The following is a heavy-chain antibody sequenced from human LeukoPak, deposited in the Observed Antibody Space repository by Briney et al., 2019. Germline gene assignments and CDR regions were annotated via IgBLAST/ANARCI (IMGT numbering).Heavy chain of an antibody. J-gene: IGHJ5*02. Sequence: GGSLQISCKGSGSSFTSYWIGWVRQLPGKGLEWMGIIYPGDSDTRYSLSFQGQVTISADKSISTAYLQWSSLKASDTAMYYCARGYSSRHNWFDPWGQGTLVTVSS. CDR1: GSSFTSYW. D-gene: IGHD6-13*01. CDR2: IYPGDSDT. CDR3: ARGYSSRHNWFDP. V-gene: IGHV5-51*01.